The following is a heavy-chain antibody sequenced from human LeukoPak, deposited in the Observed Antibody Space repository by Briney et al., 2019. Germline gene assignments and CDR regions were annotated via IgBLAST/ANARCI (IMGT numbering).Heavy chain of an antibody. J-gene: IGHJ4*02. CDR2: IKQDGSEK. V-gene: IGHV3-7*01. D-gene: IGHD6-13*01. CDR1: GFTFSSYW. Sequence: PRGSLRLSCAASGFTFSSYWMSWVRQAPGKGLEWVANIKQDGSEKYYVHSVKGRFTISRDNAKNSLYLQMNSLRAEDTAVYYCARPYSSSWYYFDYWGQGTLVTVSS. CDR3: ARPYSSSWYYFDY.